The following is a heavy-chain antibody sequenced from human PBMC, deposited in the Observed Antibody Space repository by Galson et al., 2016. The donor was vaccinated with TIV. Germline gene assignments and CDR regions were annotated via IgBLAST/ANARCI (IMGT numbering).Heavy chain of an antibody. D-gene: IGHD2/OR15-2a*01. CDR1: GYTFTTYW. V-gene: IGHV5-51*03. CDR2: IYPGDSET. CDR3: ARRSTELGLDY. Sequence: QSGAEVKKPGESLKISCKASGYTFTTYWIGWVRQMPGKGLEWMGIIYPGDSETKYSPSFEGQVTISADKSNNTACLHWSSLKASDTAIYYCARRSTELGLDYWGQGVLVTVSS. J-gene: IGHJ4*02.